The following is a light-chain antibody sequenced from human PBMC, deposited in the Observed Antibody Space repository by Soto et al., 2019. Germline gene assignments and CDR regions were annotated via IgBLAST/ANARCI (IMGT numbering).Light chain of an antibody. CDR3: QQHYSFPPGT. J-gene: IGKJ2*01. CDR2: AAS. CDR1: QDINNY. V-gene: IGKV1-16*02. Sequence: DIQMAPSPSSLSASVGDIVSITCRASQDINNYLARFQQIPGKPPKSLIYAASSLQSGVPSKFSGSGSETDFTLTISSLRPEDFAGYYCQQHYSFPPGTFGQGTKLEIK.